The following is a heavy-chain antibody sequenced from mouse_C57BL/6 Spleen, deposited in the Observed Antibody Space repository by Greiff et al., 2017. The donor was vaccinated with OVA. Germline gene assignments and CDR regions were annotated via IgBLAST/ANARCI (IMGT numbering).Heavy chain of an antibody. V-gene: IGHV1-52*01. Sequence: QVQLQQPGAELVRPGSSVKLSCKASGYTFTSYWMHWVKQRPIQGLEWIGNIDPSDSETHYNQKFKDKATLTVDKSSSTAYMQLSSLTSEDSAVYYCAIPAQATYWFAYWGQGTLVTVSA. CDR1: GYTFTSYW. J-gene: IGHJ3*01. D-gene: IGHD3-2*02. CDR2: IDPSDSET. CDR3: AIPAQATYWFAY.